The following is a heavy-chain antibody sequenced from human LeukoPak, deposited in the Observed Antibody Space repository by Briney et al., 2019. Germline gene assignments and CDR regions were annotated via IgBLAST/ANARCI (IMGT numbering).Heavy chain of an antibody. J-gene: IGHJ4*02. V-gene: IGHV4-34*01. CDR1: GGSFSGYY. D-gene: IGHD3-10*01. CDR3: ARRRPITYYGSGRSFDY. CDR2: INHSGST. Sequence: AETLSLTCAVYGGSFSGYYWSWVRQAPGKGLEWIGEINHSGSTNYNPSLKSRVTISVDTSKNQFSLKLSSVTAADTAVYYCARRRPITYYGSGRSFDYWGQGTLVTVSS.